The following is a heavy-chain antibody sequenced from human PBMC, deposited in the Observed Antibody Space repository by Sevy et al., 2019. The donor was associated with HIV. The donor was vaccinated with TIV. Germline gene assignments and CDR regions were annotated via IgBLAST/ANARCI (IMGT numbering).Heavy chain of an antibody. CDR3: ARDLAYYDFWSGYLPLFYYGMDV. J-gene: IGHJ6*02. D-gene: IGHD3-3*01. Sequence: ASVKVSCKASGYTFTSYGISWVRQAPGQGLEWMGWISAYNGNTNYAQKLQGRVTMTTDTSTSTAYMELRSRRSEDTAVYYCARDLAYYDFWSGYLPLFYYGMDVWGQGTTVTVSS. CDR1: GYTFTSYG. V-gene: IGHV1-18*01. CDR2: ISAYNGNT.